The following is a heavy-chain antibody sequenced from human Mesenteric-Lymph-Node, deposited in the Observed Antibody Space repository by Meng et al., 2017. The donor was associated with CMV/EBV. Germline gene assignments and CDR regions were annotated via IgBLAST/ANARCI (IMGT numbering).Heavy chain of an antibody. CDR3: AKAVGNNYAFHFDF. J-gene: IGHJ4*02. CDR1: GFTFSYHR. CDR2: IESDGRST. V-gene: IGHV3-74*01. D-gene: IGHD5-24*01. Sequence: GESLKISCTASGFTFSYHRMHWVRQAPGKGLVCVSRIESDGRSTTYADSVKGRFTISRDNAKNTLYLQMNSLRADDTAVYYCAKAVGNNYAFHFDFWGQGTLVTVSS.